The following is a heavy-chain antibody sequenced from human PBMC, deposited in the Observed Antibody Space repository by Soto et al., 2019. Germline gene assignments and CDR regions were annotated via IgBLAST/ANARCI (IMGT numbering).Heavy chain of an antibody. J-gene: IGHJ4*02. D-gene: IGHD3-22*01. Sequence: LVESLKISCKVSGYSFAGYWITWVRQKPGKGLEWMGRIDPSDSQTYYSPSFRGHVTISVTKSITTVFLQWSSLRASDTAMYYCARQIYDSDTGPNFQYYFDSWGQGTPVTVSS. V-gene: IGHV5-10-1*01. CDR1: GYSFAGYW. CDR3: ARQIYDSDTGPNFQYYFDS. CDR2: IDPSDSQT.